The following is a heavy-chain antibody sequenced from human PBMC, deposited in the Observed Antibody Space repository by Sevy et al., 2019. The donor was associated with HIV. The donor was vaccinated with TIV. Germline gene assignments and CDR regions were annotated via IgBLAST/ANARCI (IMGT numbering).Heavy chain of an antibody. J-gene: IGHJ3*02. D-gene: IGHD3-16*01. V-gene: IGHV3-21*01. CDR3: ARYYVELGAAGNIMITFGGVNDAFDI. CDR2: ISSSSSYI. Sequence: GGSLRLSCAASGFTFSSYSMNWVRQAPGKGLEWVSSISSSSSYIYYADSVKGRFTISRDNAKNSLYLQMNSLRAEDTAVYYCARYYVELGAAGNIMITFGGVNDAFDIWGQGTMVTVSS. CDR1: GFTFSSYS.